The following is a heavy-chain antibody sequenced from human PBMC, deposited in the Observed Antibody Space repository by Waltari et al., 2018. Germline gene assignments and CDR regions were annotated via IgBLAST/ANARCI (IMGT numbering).Heavy chain of an antibody. Sequence: EVLLVESGGGLVQAGGSLRLSWSACRFTFSNYSLNWIRQAPGKGLEWVANTNQDGSEEYYVDSVKGRFTISRDNAKNSLYLEMKTLRAEDTAIYYCARTGARWLQFAAFDIWGQGTMVTVSS. CDR1: RFTFSNYS. V-gene: IGHV3-7*01. D-gene: IGHD5-12*01. CDR2: TNQDGSEE. J-gene: IGHJ3*02. CDR3: ARTGARWLQFAAFDI.